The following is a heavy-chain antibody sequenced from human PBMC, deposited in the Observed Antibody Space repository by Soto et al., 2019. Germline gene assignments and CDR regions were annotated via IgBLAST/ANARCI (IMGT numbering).Heavy chain of an antibody. V-gene: IGHV1-2*04. Sequence: ASVKVSCKACGYTFTSYAMHWVRQAPGQRLEWMGWINPNSGGTNYAQKFQGWVTMTRDTSISTAYMELSRLRSDDTAVYYCARGGYSGYDFDYWGQGTLVTVSS. CDR1: GYTFTSYA. CDR2: INPNSGGT. J-gene: IGHJ4*02. CDR3: ARGGYSGYDFDY. D-gene: IGHD5-12*01.